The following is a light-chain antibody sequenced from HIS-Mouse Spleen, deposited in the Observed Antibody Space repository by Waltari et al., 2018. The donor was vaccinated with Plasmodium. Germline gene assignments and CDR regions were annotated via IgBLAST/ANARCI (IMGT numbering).Light chain of an antibody. J-gene: IGKJ2*01. CDR2: WAS. Sequence: DIVMTPSPDSLAVSLGERATINCKSSQSVFYSSNNKNYLAWYQQKPGQPPKLLIYWASTRESGVPDRFSGSGSGTDFTLTISSLQAEDVAVYYCQQYYSTPPYTFGQGTKLEIK. CDR1: QSVFYSSNNKNY. V-gene: IGKV4-1*01. CDR3: QQYYSTPPYT.